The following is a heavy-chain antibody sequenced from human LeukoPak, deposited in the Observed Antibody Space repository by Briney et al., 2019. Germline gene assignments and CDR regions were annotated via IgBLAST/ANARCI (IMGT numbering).Heavy chain of an antibody. CDR1: GFTFSSYA. Sequence: GGSLRLSCAASGFTFSSYAMSWVRQAPGKGLEWVSGISGSDGSTNYADSVKGRFTISRENSENTLYLQMNSLRAEDTAAYYCAKDSAKKYDDYWGQGTLVTVSS. CDR2: ISGSDGST. J-gene: IGHJ4*02. CDR3: AKDSAKKYDDY. V-gene: IGHV3-23*01. D-gene: IGHD2/OR15-2a*01.